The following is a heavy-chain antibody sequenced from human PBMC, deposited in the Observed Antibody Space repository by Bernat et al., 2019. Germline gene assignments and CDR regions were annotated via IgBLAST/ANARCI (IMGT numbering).Heavy chain of an antibody. J-gene: IGHJ6*02. CDR1: GGSISSGDYY. D-gene: IGHD2-15*01. V-gene: IGHV4-30-4*01. Sequence: QVQLQESGPGLVKPSQTLSLTCTVSGGSISSGDYYWSWIRQPPGKGLEWIGYIYYSGSTYYNPSLKSRVTISVDTSKNQFSLKLSSVTAADTAVYYCARVVFCREDYYYGMDVWSQGTTVTVSS. CDR3: ARVVFCREDYYYGMDV. CDR2: IYYSGST.